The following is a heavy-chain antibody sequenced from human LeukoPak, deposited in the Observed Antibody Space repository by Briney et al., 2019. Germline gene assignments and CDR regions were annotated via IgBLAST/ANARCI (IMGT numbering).Heavy chain of an antibody. D-gene: IGHD3-3*01. Sequence: SETLSLTCTVSGGSISSSGYYWGWVRQPPGKGLEWIGSIYYSGSTYYNPSLKSRVTISVDTSKNQFSLKLSSVTAADTAVYYCASLYDFWSGTDAFDIWGQGTMVTVPS. J-gene: IGHJ3*02. CDR1: GGSISSSGYY. CDR3: ASLYDFWSGTDAFDI. V-gene: IGHV4-39*07. CDR2: IYYSGST.